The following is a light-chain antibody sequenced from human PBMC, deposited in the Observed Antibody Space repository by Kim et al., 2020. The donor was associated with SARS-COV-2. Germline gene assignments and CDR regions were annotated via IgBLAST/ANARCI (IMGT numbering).Light chain of an antibody. V-gene: IGKV1-12*01. Sequence: DIQMTQSPSSVSASVGDRVTITCRASQGINSLLAWYQQKPGKSPKLLIFPASSLESGVPSRFSGSGSGTDFSLTISSLQPEEFATYFCQQARSFPLTIGGGTKGDIK. CDR1: QGINSL. J-gene: IGKJ4*01. CDR2: PAS. CDR3: QQARSFPLT.